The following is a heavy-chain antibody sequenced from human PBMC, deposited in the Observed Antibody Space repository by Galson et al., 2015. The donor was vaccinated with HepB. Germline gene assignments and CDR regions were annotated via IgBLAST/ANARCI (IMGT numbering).Heavy chain of an antibody. V-gene: IGHV3-23*01. CDR2: ISGSSGST. Sequence: SLRLSCAASGFTFSSYVMSWVRRAPGKGLEWVSAISGSSGSTYYADSVKGRFAISRDNSKNTLFLQMNSLRAEDTAIYYCAKTSQNRRFDTFDIWGQGTMVTVS. CDR3: AKTSQNRRFDTFDI. J-gene: IGHJ3*02. D-gene: IGHD2/OR15-2a*01. CDR1: GFTFSSYV.